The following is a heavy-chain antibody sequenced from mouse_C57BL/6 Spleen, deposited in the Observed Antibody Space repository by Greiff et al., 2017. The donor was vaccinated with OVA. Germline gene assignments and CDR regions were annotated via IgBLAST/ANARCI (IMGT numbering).Heavy chain of an antibody. V-gene: IGHV10-3*01. Sequence: EVKLMESGGGLVQPKGSLKLSCAASGFTFNTYAMHWVRQAPGKGLEWVARIRSKSSNYATYYADSVKDRFTISRDDSQSMLYLQMNNLKTEDTAMYDCVRDKGYGNCPSFDYWGQGTTLTVSS. D-gene: IGHD2-1*01. CDR2: IRSKSSNYAT. J-gene: IGHJ2*01. CDR3: VRDKGYGNCPSFDY. CDR1: GFTFNTYA.